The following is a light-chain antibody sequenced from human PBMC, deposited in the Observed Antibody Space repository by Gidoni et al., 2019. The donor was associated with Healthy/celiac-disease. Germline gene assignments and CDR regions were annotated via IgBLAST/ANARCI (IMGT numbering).Light chain of an antibody. J-gene: IGKJ2*02. V-gene: IGKV1-39*01. CDR3: QQSYSTPRT. Sequence: IQMTQSPSSLSASVGDRVTITCRASQSISSYLTWYQQKPGKAPKLLIYAASSLQSGVPSRFSGSGAGTDFTLTISSLQAEDFATDYCQQSYSTPRTFXQXTKLEIK. CDR2: AAS. CDR1: QSISSY.